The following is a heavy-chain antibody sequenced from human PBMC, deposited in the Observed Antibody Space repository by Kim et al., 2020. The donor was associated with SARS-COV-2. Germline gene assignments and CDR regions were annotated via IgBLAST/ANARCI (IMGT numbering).Heavy chain of an antibody. J-gene: IGHJ6*02. Sequence: GGSLRLSCAASGFTFSSYGMHWVRQAPGKGLEWVAVISYDGSNKYYADSVKGRFTISRDNSKNTLYLQMNSLRAEDTAVYYCAKDRGDNYVGSYYYYGMDVWSQGTTVTVSS. CDR2: ISYDGSNK. D-gene: IGHD4-4*01. CDR3: AKDRGDNYVGSYYYYGMDV. V-gene: IGHV3-30*18. CDR1: GFTFSSYG.